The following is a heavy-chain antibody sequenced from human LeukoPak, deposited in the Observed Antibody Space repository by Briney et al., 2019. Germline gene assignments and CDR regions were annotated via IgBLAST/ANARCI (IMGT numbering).Heavy chain of an antibody. CDR1: GFTVSNNY. CDR2: IYAGGST. J-gene: IGHJ5*02. D-gene: IGHD3-10*01. CDR3: ARDYYGSGSYGKTFDP. V-gene: IGHV3-66*01. Sequence: GGSLRLSCAAFGFTVSNNYMRWVRQAPGKGLEWVSVIYAGGSTYYADSVKGRFIISRDNSKNALYLQMNSLRAEDTAVYYCARDYYGSGSYGKTFDPWGQGTLVTVSS.